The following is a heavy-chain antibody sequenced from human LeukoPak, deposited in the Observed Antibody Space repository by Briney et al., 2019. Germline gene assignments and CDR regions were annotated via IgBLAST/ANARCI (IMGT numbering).Heavy chain of an antibody. CDR1: GYTFTGYY. CDR3: ARDSCGGDCYLYYFDY. J-gene: IGHJ4*02. Sequence: ASVKVSCKASGYTFTGYYMHWVRQAPGQGLEWMGWINPNSGGTNYAQKFQGRVTMTRDTSISTAYMKLSRLRSDDTAVYYCARDSCGGDCYLYYFDYWGQGTLVTVSS. CDR2: INPNSGGT. D-gene: IGHD2-21*02. V-gene: IGHV1-2*02.